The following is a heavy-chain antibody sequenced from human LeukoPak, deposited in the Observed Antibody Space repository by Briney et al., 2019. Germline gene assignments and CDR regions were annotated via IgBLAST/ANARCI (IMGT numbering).Heavy chain of an antibody. J-gene: IGHJ4*02. CDR2: INPNSGGT. D-gene: IGHD3-22*01. Sequence: ASVKVSCKASGYTFTAYYMHWVRQAPGQGLEWMGWINPNSGGTSYAQRFQGRVTMTRDTSISTAYMELSRLTSDDTAVYYCARSYYDRSGYYWFDYWGQGTLVTVSS. V-gene: IGHV1-2*02. CDR1: GYTFTAYY. CDR3: ARSYYDRSGYYWFDY.